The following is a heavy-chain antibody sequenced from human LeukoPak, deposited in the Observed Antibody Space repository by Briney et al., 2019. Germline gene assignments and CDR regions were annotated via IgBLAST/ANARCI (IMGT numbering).Heavy chain of an antibody. CDR1: GFDFSSHS. Sequence: GGSLRLSCAASGFDFSSHSMHWIRQAPGKGLEWVSSISSSGSYKYYADSLKGRLTISRDSAGNSVFPLLQSLTVEDTAVYYCARGMIRGALWCVDFWGLGSLVTVSS. CDR3: ARGMIRGALWCVDF. D-gene: IGHD4/OR15-4a*01. CDR2: ISSSGSYK. V-gene: IGHV3-21*01. J-gene: IGHJ4*02.